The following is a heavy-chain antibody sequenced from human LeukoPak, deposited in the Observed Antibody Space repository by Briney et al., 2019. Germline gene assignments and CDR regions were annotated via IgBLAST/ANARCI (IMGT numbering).Heavy chain of an antibody. CDR2: ISGGGDTS. D-gene: IGHD3-16*01. V-gene: IGHV3-23*01. J-gene: IGHJ6*03. CDR3: AKNAGDGGYYYYMDV. CDR1: GFTFNNYA. Sequence: GGSLRLSCAASGFTFNNYAMSWVRQAPRKGLEWVSSISGGGDTSYYADSVRGRFTISRDTSKNMLFLQMDSLRAEDTAIYYCAKNAGDGGYYYYMDVWGKGTTVTVSS.